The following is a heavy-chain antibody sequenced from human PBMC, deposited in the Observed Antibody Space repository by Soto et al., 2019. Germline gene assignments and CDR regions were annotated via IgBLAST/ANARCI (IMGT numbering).Heavy chain of an antibody. J-gene: IGHJ5*02. D-gene: IGHD1-1*01. CDR1: GYTFINYD. V-gene: IGHV1-8*02. CDR2: MNPGSGKT. CDR3: ANMATFGTLNWFDA. Sequence: QVQLVQSGAEVKEPGASVRVSCKASGYTFINYDISWVRQATGQGLEWMGWMNPGSGKTGYANKFQGRVTMARDAPKTTANMELGSLNSVDTAVSYGANMATFGTLNWFDAWGEGNLVTVAS.